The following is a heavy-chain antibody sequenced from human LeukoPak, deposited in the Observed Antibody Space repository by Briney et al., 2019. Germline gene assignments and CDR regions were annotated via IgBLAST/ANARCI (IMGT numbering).Heavy chain of an antibody. CDR3: ARDIWAVVVVPAAINWFDP. J-gene: IGHJ5*02. D-gene: IGHD2-2*01. V-gene: IGHV1-2*02. CDR2: INPNSGGT. Sequence: ASVKVSFKASGYTFTRYYMHWVRQAPGQGREWMGWINPNSGGTNYAQKFQGRVTMTRDTSISTAYMELSRLRSDDTAVYYCARDIWAVVVVPAAINWFDPWGQGTLVTVSS. CDR1: GYTFTRYY.